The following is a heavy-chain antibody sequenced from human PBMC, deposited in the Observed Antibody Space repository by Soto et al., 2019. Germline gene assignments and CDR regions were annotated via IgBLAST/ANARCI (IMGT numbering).Heavy chain of an antibody. J-gene: IGHJ6*02. D-gene: IGHD6-19*01. V-gene: IGHV3-48*03. Sequence: EEILVESGGGFVQPGGSLRLSCAASGFRLSGYEMTWVRQAPGRGLEWVAYISSSGSTRYYADSVKGRFTISRDDANKLLSLQMKSLRGEDTAVYYCTRDGVSRSEAGLNYNGMAVWGQGATVTVSS. CDR1: GFRLSGYE. CDR2: ISSSGSTR. CDR3: TRDGVSRSEAGLNYNGMAV.